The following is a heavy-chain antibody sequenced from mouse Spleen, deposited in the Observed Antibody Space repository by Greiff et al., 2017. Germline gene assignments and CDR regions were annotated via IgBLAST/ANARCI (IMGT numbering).Heavy chain of an antibody. D-gene: IGHD1-1*01. CDR3: ARQYYDGSPPWFAY. Sequence: VQLQQSGPELVKPGASVKISCKASGYAFSSSWMNWVKQRPGKGLEWIGRIYPGDGDTNYNGKFKGKATLTVDKSSSTAYMQLSSLTSEDSAVYYCARQYYDGSPPWFAYWGQGTLVTVSA. CDR1: GYAFSSSW. CDR2: IYPGDGDT. J-gene: IGHJ3*01. V-gene: IGHV1-82*01.